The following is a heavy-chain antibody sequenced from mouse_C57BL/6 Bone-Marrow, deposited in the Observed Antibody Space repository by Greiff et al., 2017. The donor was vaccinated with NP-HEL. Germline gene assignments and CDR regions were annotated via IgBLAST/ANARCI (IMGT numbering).Heavy chain of an antibody. Sequence: VQLQQPGAELVMPGASVKLSCKASGYTFTSYWMHWVKQRPGQGLEWIGEIDPSDSYTNYHQKFKGKSTLTVDKSSSTAYMQLSSLTSEDSAVYYCARRARYWYFDVWGTGTTVTVSS. CDR2: IDPSDSYT. V-gene: IGHV1-69*01. J-gene: IGHJ1*03. D-gene: IGHD3-1*01. CDR3: ARRARYWYFDV. CDR1: GYTFTSYW.